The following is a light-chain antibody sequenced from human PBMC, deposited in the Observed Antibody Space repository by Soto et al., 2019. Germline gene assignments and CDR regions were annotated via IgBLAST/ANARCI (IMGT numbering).Light chain of an antibody. CDR3: QQLNSYPLT. Sequence: DIQLTQSPSFLSASVGSRLTITCRASQAISSHLAWYQQKPGKAPNLLIYGASTLQSGVPSRFSGSGSGTQFTLAISSLQPEDFATYYCQQLNSYPLTFGPGTTVDIK. CDR2: GAS. V-gene: IGKV1-9*01. J-gene: IGKJ3*01. CDR1: QAISSH.